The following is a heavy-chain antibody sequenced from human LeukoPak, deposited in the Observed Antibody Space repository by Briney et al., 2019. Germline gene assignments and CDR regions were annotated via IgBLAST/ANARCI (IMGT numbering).Heavy chain of an antibody. Sequence: SETLSLTCAVYGGSFSGYYWSWIRQPPGKGLEWIGEINHSGSTNYNPSLKSRVTISVDTSKNQFSLKLSSVTAADTAVYYCARHLGYCSGGSCYSPYYYYGMDVWGQGTTVTVSS. D-gene: IGHD2-15*01. CDR1: GGSFSGYY. J-gene: IGHJ6*02. CDR3: ARHLGYCSGGSCYSPYYYYGMDV. V-gene: IGHV4-34*01. CDR2: INHSGST.